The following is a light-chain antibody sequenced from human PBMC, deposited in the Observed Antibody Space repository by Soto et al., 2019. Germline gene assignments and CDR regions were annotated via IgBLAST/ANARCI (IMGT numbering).Light chain of an antibody. CDR3: QQYYSIPRT. CDR2: WAS. Sequence: DIVMTQSPDSLAVSLGERATINCKSSQSVLYNSDNKNYLAWYQQKSGQPPKLLIYWASTRESGVPDRFSGSGSGTDFTLTISCLQAEDVALYYCQQYYSIPRTFGQGTKVEIK. CDR1: QSVLYNSDNKNY. J-gene: IGKJ1*01. V-gene: IGKV4-1*01.